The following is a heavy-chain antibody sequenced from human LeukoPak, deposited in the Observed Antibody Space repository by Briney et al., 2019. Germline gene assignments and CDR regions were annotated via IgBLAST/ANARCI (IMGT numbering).Heavy chain of an antibody. V-gene: IGHV4-59*12. D-gene: IGHD4-23*01. CDR2: IHYSGNT. J-gene: IGHJ4*02. CDR3: GRDFGGPDI. Sequence: SETLSLTCTVSGGSISGYYWSWIRQPPGKGLEWIAYIHYSGNTNYNPSLKSRVTISVDTSKNQFSLELKSVTAADTAVYYCGRDFGGPDIRGQGTLVTV. CDR1: GGSISGYY.